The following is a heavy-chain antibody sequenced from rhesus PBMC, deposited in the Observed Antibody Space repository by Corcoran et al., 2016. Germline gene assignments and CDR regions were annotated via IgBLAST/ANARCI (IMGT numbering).Heavy chain of an antibody. Sequence: QLQLQESGPGLVKPSETLSVTCAVSGGSISSSYWSWIRQAPGKGLEWIGYIYGSGSITHYNPPLKSRVTLSVDTSKNQLSLKLSSVTTADTAVYYCARTYYYSGSYYYFDYWGQGVLVTVSS. D-gene: IGHD3-16*01. CDR1: GGSISSSY. CDR3: ARTYYYSGSYYYFDY. V-gene: IGHV4-169*01. J-gene: IGHJ4*01. CDR2: IYGSGSIT.